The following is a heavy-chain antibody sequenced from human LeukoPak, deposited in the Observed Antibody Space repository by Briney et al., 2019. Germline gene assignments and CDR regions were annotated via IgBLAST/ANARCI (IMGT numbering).Heavy chain of an antibody. CDR1: GYTFTSYY. Sequence: ASVKVSCKASGYTFTSYYMHWVRQAPGQGLEWMGIINPSGGSTSYAQKFQGRVTMTRDTSTSTVYMELSSLRSEDTAVYYCASGYCSSTSCSPDAFDIWGQGTMVTVSS. D-gene: IGHD2-2*03. CDR2: INPSGGST. CDR3: ASGYCSSTSCSPDAFDI. V-gene: IGHV1-46*01. J-gene: IGHJ3*02.